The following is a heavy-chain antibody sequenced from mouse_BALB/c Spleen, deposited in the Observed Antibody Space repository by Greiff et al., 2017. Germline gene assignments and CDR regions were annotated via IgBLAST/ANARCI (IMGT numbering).Heavy chain of an antibody. Sequence: VQLQQSGPELVKPGASVKISCKASGYTFTDYNMHWVKQSHGKSLEWIGYIYPYNGGTGYNQKFKSKATLTVDNSSSTAYMELRSLTSEDSAVYYCANTAYGNYGAYWGQGTLVTVSA. J-gene: IGHJ3*01. CDR1: GYTFTDYN. V-gene: IGHV1S29*02. CDR2: IYPYNGGT. CDR3: ANTAYGNYGAY. D-gene: IGHD2-1*01.